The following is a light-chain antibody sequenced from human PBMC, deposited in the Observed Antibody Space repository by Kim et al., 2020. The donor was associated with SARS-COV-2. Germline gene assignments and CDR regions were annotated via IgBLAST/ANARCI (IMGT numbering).Light chain of an antibody. Sequence: SPGERANLSCMASQSVSSSYLAWYQQKPGQAPRLLIYGASSRATGIPDRFSGSGSGTDFTLTISRLEPEDFAVYYCQQYGSSPLTFGGGTKVDIK. CDR1: QSVSSSY. J-gene: IGKJ4*01. CDR3: QQYGSSPLT. V-gene: IGKV3-20*01. CDR2: GAS.